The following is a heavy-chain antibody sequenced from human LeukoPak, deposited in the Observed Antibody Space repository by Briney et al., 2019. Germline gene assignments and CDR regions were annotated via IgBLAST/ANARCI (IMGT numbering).Heavy chain of an antibody. Sequence: GGSLRLSCAASGFTFSNARMSWVRQAPGKGLEWVGRIKSKTDGRTTDYAAPVKGRFTISRDDSKNTLYLQMNSLKTEDTAVYYCTTDLYIVVVPAASNWFDPWGQGTLVTVSS. V-gene: IGHV3-15*01. J-gene: IGHJ5*02. CDR1: GFTFSNAR. D-gene: IGHD2-2*01. CDR3: TTDLYIVVVPAASNWFDP. CDR2: IKSKTDGRTT.